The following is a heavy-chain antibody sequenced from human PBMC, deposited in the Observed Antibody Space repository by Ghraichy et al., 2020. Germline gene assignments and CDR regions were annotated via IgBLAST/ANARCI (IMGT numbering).Heavy chain of an antibody. CDR2: INYSGGST. Sequence: LSLTCVASGFTFSNYAMTWVRQAPGKGLEWVSAINYSGGSTYYADSVKGRFTISRDNSKNTLYLQMNSLRAEDTAVYYCAKGESTMYYYGMDVWGQGTTVTVSS. CDR3: AKGESTMYYYGMDV. CDR1: GFTFSNYA. D-gene: IGHD5/OR15-5a*01. J-gene: IGHJ6*02. V-gene: IGHV3-23*01.